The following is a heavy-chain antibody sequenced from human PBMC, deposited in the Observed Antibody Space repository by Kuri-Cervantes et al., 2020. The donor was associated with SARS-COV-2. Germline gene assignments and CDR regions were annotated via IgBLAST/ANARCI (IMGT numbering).Heavy chain of an antibody. Sequence: GESLKISCAASGFTFSSYGMHWVRQAPGKGLEWVAVIWYDGSNKYYADSVKGRFTISRDNSKNTLYLQMNSLRAEDTAVYYCARVKGYSSSSYIDYWGQGPLVTVSS. J-gene: IGHJ4*02. D-gene: IGHD6-6*01. CDR3: ARVKGYSSSSYIDY. CDR2: IWYDGSNK. V-gene: IGHV3-33*01. CDR1: GFTFSSYG.